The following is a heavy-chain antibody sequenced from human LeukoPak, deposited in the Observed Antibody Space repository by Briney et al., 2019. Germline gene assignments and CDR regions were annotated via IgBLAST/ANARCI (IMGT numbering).Heavy chain of an antibody. D-gene: IGHD5-12*01. CDR1: GGSISSYY. Sequence: PSETLSLTCTVFGGSISSYYWSWIRQPPGKGLEWIGYIYYSGSTNYNPSLKSRVTISVDTSKNQFSLKLSSVTAADTAVYYCARSRSSGYDYWGQGTLVTVSS. V-gene: IGHV4-59*01. CDR2: IYYSGST. CDR3: ARSRSSGYDY. J-gene: IGHJ4*02.